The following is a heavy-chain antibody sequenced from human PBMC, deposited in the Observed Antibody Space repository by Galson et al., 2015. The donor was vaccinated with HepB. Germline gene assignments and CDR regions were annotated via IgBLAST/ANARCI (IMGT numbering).Heavy chain of an antibody. CDR2: ISAYNGNT. D-gene: IGHD3-16*01. J-gene: IGHJ4*02. Sequence: SVKVSCKASGYTFTGYYMHWVRQAPGQGLEWMGWISAYNGNTNYAQKLQGRVTMTTDTSKSTAYMELRSLRSDDTAVYYCARGAPFGVYWGQGTLVTVSS. CDR1: GYTFTGYY. CDR3: ARGAPFGVY. V-gene: IGHV1-18*04.